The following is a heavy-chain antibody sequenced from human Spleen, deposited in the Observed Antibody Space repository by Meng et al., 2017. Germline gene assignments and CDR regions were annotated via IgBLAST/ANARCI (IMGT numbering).Heavy chain of an antibody. D-gene: IGHD5-12*01. Sequence: VERGGAVGGLVKSGGSLRLACAAAGVTVSEYYMSWIRQAPGKGLEWVSHISRSGTSIYDADSVKGRFTISRDNAKNSLYLQMNSLRAEDTAVYFCARVLRTGYDYIDSWGQGTLVTVSS. CDR3: ARVLRTGYDYIDS. CDR1: GVTVSEYY. CDR2: ISRSGTSI. V-gene: IGHV3-11*04. J-gene: IGHJ4*02.